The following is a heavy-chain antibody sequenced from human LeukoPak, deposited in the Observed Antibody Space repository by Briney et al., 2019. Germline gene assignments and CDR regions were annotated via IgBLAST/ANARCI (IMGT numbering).Heavy chain of an antibody. V-gene: IGHV4-4*07. CDR2: IYASGST. CDR1: GGSISSYY. Sequence: PSETLSLTCTVSGGSISSYYWSWIRQPAGKGLEWIGRIYASGSTDYNPSLKSRVTMSVDTSKNQFSLKVTSVTAADTAVYYCARGHDGVVGWFAPWGRGTLVTVSS. D-gene: IGHD2-15*01. J-gene: IGHJ5*02. CDR3: ARGHDGVVGWFAP.